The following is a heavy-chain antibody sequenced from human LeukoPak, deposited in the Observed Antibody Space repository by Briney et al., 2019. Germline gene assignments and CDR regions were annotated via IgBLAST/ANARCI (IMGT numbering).Heavy chain of an antibody. CDR1: VHTCTGFY. D-gene: IGHD3/OR15-3a*01. CDR3: ARGEDCGPD. Sequence: GASVKVSWKAAVHTCTGFYIDWVRQATGQRLDWMGWLKPDSGRTNYARKLPGRVTMTRDTSISIAYIELSRLRSDATAVYYCARGEDCGPDWGQGTLVTVSS. V-gene: IGHV1-2*02. CDR2: LKPDSGRT. J-gene: IGHJ4*01.